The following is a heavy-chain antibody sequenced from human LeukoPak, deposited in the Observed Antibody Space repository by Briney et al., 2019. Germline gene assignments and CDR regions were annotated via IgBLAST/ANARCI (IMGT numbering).Heavy chain of an antibody. CDR1: GGSISSYY. CDR3: ARDLGAPFDY. CDR2: IYYSGST. Sequence: SETLSLTCTVSGGSISSYYWSWIRQPPGKGLEWIGYIYYSGSTNYNPSLKSRVTISVDTSKNQFSLKLSSVTAADTAVYYCARDLGAPFDYWGQGTLVTVSS. J-gene: IGHJ4*02. V-gene: IGHV4-59*01.